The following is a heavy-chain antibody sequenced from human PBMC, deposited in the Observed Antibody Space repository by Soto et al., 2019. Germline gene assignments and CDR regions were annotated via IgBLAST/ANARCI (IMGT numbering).Heavy chain of an antibody. V-gene: IGHV3-15*01. Sequence: LRLSCAASGFTFSNAWMSWVRQAPGKGLEWVGRIKSKTDGGTTDYAAPVKGRFTISRDDSKNTLYLQMNSLKTEDTAVYYCTIDWYSGYPDVDYWGQGTLVTVSS. CDR2: IKSKTDGGTT. J-gene: IGHJ4*02. D-gene: IGHD5-12*01. CDR3: TIDWYSGYPDVDY. CDR1: GFTFSNAW.